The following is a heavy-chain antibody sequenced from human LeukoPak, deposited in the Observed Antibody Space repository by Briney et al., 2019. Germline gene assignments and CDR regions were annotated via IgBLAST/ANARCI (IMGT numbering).Heavy chain of an antibody. Sequence: GGSLRLSCAASGFTFRNYYMHWVRQAPGKGLEWVAVISLDGNNEYYADSVKGRFSLSRDNSMNTLYLQLNSLRTEDTAMYYCAGDLSGHWTYDYWGQGTLVTVSS. CDR3: AGDLSGHWTYDY. CDR2: ISLDGNNE. J-gene: IGHJ4*01. CDR1: GFTFRNYY. V-gene: IGHV3-30-3*01. D-gene: IGHD1-1*01.